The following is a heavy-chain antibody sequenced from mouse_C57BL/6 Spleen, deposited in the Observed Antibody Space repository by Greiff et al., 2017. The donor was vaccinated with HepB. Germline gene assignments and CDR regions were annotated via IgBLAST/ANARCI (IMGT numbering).Heavy chain of an antibody. CDR2: IDPSDSET. Sequence: QVQLQQPGAELVRPGSSVKLSCKASGYTFTSYWMHWVKPRPIQGLEWIGNIDPSDSETHYNQKFKDKARLTVDKSSSTAYMQLSSLTSEDSAVYYCASNWDEARYWYFDVWGTGTTVTVSS. CDR3: ASNWDEARYWYFDV. J-gene: IGHJ1*03. CDR1: GYTFTSYW. D-gene: IGHD4-1*01. V-gene: IGHV1-52*01.